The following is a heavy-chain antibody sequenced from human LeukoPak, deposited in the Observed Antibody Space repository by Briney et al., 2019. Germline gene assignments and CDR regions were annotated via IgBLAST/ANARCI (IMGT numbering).Heavy chain of an antibody. CDR2: IYYSGST. CDR3: ALAAAGSPTPPPFDY. J-gene: IGHJ4*02. D-gene: IGHD6-13*01. V-gene: IGHV4-59*01. CDR1: GGSISSYY. Sequence: PSETPSLTCTVSGGSISSYYWSWIRQPPGKGLEWIGYIYYSGSTNYNPSLKSRVTISVDTSKNQFSLKLSSVTAADTAVYYCALAAAGSPTPPPFDYWGQGTLVTVSS.